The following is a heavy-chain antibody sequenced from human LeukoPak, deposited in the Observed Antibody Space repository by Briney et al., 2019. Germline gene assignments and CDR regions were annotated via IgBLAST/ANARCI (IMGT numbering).Heavy chain of an antibody. CDR2: ISYSGST. V-gene: IGHV4-30-4*08. D-gene: IGHD3-10*01. CDR1: GGSINNGDYY. J-gene: IGHJ4*02. Sequence: PSETLSLTCTVSGGSINNGDYYCSWIRQSPGKGLEWIGYISYSGSTYYNPSLKSRVTISVDTSKNQFSLKLRSVTAADTAVYYCARAGFGIDFWGQGTLVTVSS. CDR3: ARAGFGIDF.